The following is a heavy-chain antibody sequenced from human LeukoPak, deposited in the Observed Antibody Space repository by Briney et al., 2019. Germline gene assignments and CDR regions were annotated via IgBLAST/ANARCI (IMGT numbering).Heavy chain of an antibody. CDR3: ASSLYNSGWLPHRY. Sequence: GESLKISCKGSGYSFTSHWIAWVRQMPGKGLEWMGIIYPGDSETRYSPSFQGQVTISADKSISTAYLQWSSLKASDTAMYYCASSLYNSGWLPHRYWGQGTLVTVSS. V-gene: IGHV5-51*01. J-gene: IGHJ4*02. D-gene: IGHD6-19*01. CDR2: IYPGDSET. CDR1: GYSFTSHW.